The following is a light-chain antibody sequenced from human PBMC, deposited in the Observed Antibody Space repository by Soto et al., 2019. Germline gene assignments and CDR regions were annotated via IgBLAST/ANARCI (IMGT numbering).Light chain of an antibody. Sequence: DIQMTQSPSSLSASVGDRVTITCRASQGISNFLAGYQQKPGKVPKLLISAASTLQSGVPSRFSGSGSGTDFTLTITSLQPEDDATYYCQKYSSVITFGQGTRLEIK. CDR1: QGISNF. V-gene: IGKV1-27*01. CDR3: QKYSSVIT. CDR2: AAS. J-gene: IGKJ5*01.